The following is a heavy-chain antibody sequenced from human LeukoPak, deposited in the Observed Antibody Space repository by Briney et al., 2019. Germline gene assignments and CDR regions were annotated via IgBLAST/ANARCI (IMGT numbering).Heavy chain of an antibody. CDR3: ARAYDYGGAKDAFDI. Sequence: GSLRLSCAASGFSFSDYCMSWVRQRPRKGMGRNGEGNHSGSPNYNPSLKSRVTISVDTSKNQFSLKLSSVTAADTAVYYCARAYDYGGAKDAFDIWGQGTMVTVSS. J-gene: IGHJ3*02. CDR1: GFSFSDYC. CDR2: GNHSGSP. D-gene: IGHD4/OR15-4a*01. V-gene: IGHV4-34*01.